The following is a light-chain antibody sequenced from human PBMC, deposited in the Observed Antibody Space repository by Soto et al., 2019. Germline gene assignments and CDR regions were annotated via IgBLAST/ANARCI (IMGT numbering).Light chain of an antibody. V-gene: IGKV1-5*03. CDR3: QQYSGFSTT. CDR1: QSISTW. Sequence: DIQMTQSPSTLSASVGDRVTITCRASQSISTWLAWYQQKPGKAPKLLIYKASTLESGVPSRFSGSGSGTEFTLNISSLQPDDFATYYCQQYSGFSTTFGQGTRVEVE. J-gene: IGKJ1*01. CDR2: KAS.